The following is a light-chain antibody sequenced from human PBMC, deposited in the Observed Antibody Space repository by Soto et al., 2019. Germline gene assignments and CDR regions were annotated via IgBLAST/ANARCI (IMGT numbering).Light chain of an antibody. Sequence: EMVLTQSPVTLSASPGERATLSCRASQSISSNLAWYQQKPGQAPRLLIYGASSRATGIPDRFSGSGSGTDFTLTISRLEPEDFVVYYCQQYGSSPPLTFGGGTKVDIK. J-gene: IGKJ4*01. CDR3: QQYGSSPPLT. CDR1: QSISSN. CDR2: GAS. V-gene: IGKV3-20*01.